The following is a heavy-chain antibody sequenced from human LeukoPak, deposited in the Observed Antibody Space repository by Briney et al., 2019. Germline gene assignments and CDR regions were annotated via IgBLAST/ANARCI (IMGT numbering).Heavy chain of an antibody. CDR3: ARRLLTDPSNWFDP. Sequence: ASVKVSCKASPDTFTRYGITWVRQAPGQGLEWMGWIRAYNGDTNYAQKFQGRVTMTAERSTNTAYMELRGLAFDDTAVYYCARRLLTDPSNWFDPWGQGTLVTVSS. V-gene: IGHV1-18*01. J-gene: IGHJ5*02. CDR1: PDTFTRYG. D-gene: IGHD2/OR15-2a*01. CDR2: IRAYNGDT.